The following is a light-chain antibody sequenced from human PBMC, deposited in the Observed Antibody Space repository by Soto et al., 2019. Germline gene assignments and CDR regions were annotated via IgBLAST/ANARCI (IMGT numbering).Light chain of an antibody. CDR1: KLGDKY. Sequence: SYELTQPPPFPFSPGQTTGITGLGDKLGDKYACWYQQKPGQSPVLVIYEDIKRPSGIPERFSGSNSGNTATLTISGTQAMDEADYYCQAWDSSTVVFGGGTKLTVL. CDR2: EDI. V-gene: IGLV3-1*01. CDR3: QAWDSSTVV. J-gene: IGLJ2*01.